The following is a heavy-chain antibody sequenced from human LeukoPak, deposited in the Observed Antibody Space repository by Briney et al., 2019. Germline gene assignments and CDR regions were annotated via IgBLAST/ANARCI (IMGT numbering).Heavy chain of an antibody. V-gene: IGHV7-4-1*02. J-gene: IGHJ4*02. Sequence: ASVKVSCKASGYTFTSYAMNWVRQAPGQGLEWMGWVNTNTGNPTYAQGFTGRFVFSLDTSVSTAYLQISSLKAEDTAVYYCASVGDSGGDGYNLDYWGQGTLVTVSS. CDR1: GYTFTSYA. CDR2: VNTNTGNP. CDR3: ASVGDSGGDGYNLDY. D-gene: IGHD5-24*01.